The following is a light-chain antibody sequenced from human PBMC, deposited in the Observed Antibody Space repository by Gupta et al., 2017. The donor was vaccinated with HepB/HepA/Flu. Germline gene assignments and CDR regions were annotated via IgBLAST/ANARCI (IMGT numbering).Light chain of an antibody. CDR3: QQTYSAST. Sequence: DIPLTQSPSSLSASVGDRVTITCRASQTISSYLNWYQQKSGKAPKLLIYGASSLQSGVPSRFSGSGSGTDFTLTISRLQPEDFATYFCQQTYSASTFGPGTKVEIK. V-gene: IGKV1-39*01. J-gene: IGKJ3*01. CDR2: GAS. CDR1: QTISSY.